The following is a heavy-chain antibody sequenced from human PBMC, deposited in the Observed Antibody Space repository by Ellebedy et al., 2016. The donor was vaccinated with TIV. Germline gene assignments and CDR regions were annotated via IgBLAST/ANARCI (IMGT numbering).Heavy chain of an antibody. V-gene: IGHV4-59*01. D-gene: IGHD6-19*01. J-gene: IGHJ4*02. CDR1: GDSINSYY. CDR2: IYYSGST. CDR3: AREDSSGWYAAGY. Sequence: MPSETLSLTCTVSGDSINSYYWSWIRQPPGKGLEWIGYIYYSGSTKYNPSLKSRVTISVDTSKNQFSLKLSSVTAADTAVYYCAREDSSGWYAAGYWGQGTLVTVSS.